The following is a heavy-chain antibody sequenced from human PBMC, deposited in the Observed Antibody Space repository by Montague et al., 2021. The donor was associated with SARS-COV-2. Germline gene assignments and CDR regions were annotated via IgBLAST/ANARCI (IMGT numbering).Heavy chain of an antibody. CDR2: IYSSGST. CDR3: ARHTRCWQSFDF. D-gene: IGHD2-2*01. Sequence: SETLSLTCTVSGGSIRSYYWSWIRQPPGKGLEWIGEIYSSGSTNXNPSLKSRVTISMDTSKSQFSLKLTSVTAADTAEYYCARHTRCWQSFDFWGQGTLVTVSS. V-gene: IGHV4-59*01. CDR1: GGSIRSYY. J-gene: IGHJ4*02.